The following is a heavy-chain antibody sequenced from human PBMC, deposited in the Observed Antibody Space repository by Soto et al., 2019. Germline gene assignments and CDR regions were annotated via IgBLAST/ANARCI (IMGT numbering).Heavy chain of an antibody. CDR3: ARGDATKIVVTTYYAMDV. Sequence: QVQLVQSGAEVKKPESSVKVSCKASGGSLRNYGISWVRQAPGQGLEWMGAIIPVFGTPNYAQKFQDRVTITADESTTTVYMEVRSLTSEDTAVYYCARGDATKIVVTTYYAMDVWGQGTTVTVSS. V-gene: IGHV1-69*12. J-gene: IGHJ6*02. CDR2: IIPVFGTP. D-gene: IGHD3-22*01. CDR1: GGSLRNYG.